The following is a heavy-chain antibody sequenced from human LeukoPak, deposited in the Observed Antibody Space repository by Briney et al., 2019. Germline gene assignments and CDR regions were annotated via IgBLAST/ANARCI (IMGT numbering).Heavy chain of an antibody. D-gene: IGHD3-16*01. CDR2: IIPIFGTA. V-gene: IGHV1-69*05. CDR1: GGTFSSYA. J-gene: IGHJ4*02. Sequence: SVKVSCKASGGTFSSYAISWVRQAPGQGLEWMGGIIPIFGTANYAQKFQGRVTITTDESTSTAYMELSSLRSEDTAVYYCARDPSAYSGGFDYWGQGTLVTVSS. CDR3: ARDPSAYSGGFDY.